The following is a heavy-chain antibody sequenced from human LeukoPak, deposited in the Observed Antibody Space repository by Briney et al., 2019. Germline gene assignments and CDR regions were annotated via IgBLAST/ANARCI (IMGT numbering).Heavy chain of an antibody. V-gene: IGHV3-23*01. J-gene: IGHJ4*02. D-gene: IGHD4-17*01. CDR1: GFTFSSCA. CDR2: ISGSGGST. CDR3: AKDRWPTVRYYFDY. Sequence: PGGTLRLSCAASGFTFSSCAMSWVRQAPEKGLEWVSAISGSGGSTYYADSVKGRFTISRDNSKNTLYLQMNSLRAEDTAVYYCAKDRWPTVRYYFDYWGQGTLVTVSS.